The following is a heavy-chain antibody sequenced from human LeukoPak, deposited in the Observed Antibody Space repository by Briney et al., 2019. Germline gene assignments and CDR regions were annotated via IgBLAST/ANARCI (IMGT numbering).Heavy chain of an antibody. D-gene: IGHD5-12*01. J-gene: IGHJ4*02. Sequence: SETLSLTCTVSGGSISSSSYYWGWIRQPPGKGLEWIGSIYYSGSTYYNPSLKSRVTISVDTSKNQFSLKLSSVTAADTAVYYCAGSAYSGYPDLDYWGQGTLVTVSS. CDR2: IYYSGST. CDR1: GGSISSSSYY. V-gene: IGHV4-39*01. CDR3: AGSAYSGYPDLDY.